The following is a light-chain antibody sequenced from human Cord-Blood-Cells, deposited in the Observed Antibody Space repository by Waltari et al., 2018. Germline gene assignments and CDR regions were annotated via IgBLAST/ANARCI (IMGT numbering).Light chain of an antibody. J-gene: IGLJ1*01. CDR3: QVCDSSSDHYV. V-gene: IGLV3-21*02. CDR2: DDS. Sequence: SYVLTQPPSVSVAPGQTAMITCGGTNLGSKSVSWYQQKPGSAPVLVVYDDSDRPSGIPERFSGSNSGNTATLTISRVEAGDEADYYCQVCDSSSDHYVFGTGTKVTVL. CDR1: NLGSKS.